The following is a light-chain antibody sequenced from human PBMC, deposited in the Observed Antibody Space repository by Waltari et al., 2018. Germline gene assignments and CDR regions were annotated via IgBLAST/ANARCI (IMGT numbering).Light chain of an antibody. CDR2: GAS. CDR3: QQYNNWPPGVT. Sequence: EIVMTQSPATLSVSPGERATLSCRASQSVNSNLAWYQQKPGQAPRLLIYGASTRATGIPVRFSGSGSGTEFTLTISSLQSEDFAVYFCQQYNNWPPGVTFGPGTKVDIK. CDR1: QSVNSN. J-gene: IGKJ3*01. V-gene: IGKV3-15*01.